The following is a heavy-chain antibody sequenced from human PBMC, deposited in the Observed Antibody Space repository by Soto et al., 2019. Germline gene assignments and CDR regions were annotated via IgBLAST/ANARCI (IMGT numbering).Heavy chain of an antibody. V-gene: IGHV5-10-1*01. Sequence: GEPLQVSWKGSGYSFNSYWISWVRQIPGKGLEWMGRIDPSDSYTNYSPSFQGHVTISADKSISTAYLQWSSLKASDTAMYYCASSPRGYCSSTSCRELGNYYGMDVWGQGTTVTVSS. CDR3: ASSPRGYCSSTSCRELGNYYGMDV. D-gene: IGHD2-2*01. J-gene: IGHJ6*02. CDR2: IDPSDSYT. CDR1: GYSFNSYW.